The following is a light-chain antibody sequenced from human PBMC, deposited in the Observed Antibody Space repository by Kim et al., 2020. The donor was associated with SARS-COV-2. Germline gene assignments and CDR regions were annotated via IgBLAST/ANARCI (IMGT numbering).Light chain of an antibody. CDR1: SLRSYY. CDR3: NSRDSNDNVV. J-gene: IGLJ2*01. Sequence: VALGQTVRIKCQGDSLRSYYATWYQQKPGRAPILVIYGKNNRPSGIPDRFSGSSSGNTASLTITGTQAGDEADYYCNSRDSNDNVVFGGGTKLTVL. CDR2: GKN. V-gene: IGLV3-19*01.